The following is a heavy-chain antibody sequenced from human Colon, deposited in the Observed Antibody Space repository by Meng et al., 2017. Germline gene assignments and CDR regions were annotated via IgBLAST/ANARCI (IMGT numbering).Heavy chain of an antibody. Sequence: SLGLCCAASGFTFSSYAMSWVRQAPGKGMEWVAAILYDGSSKYYADSVKGRFTISRDNSKNTLYLQMNNLRAEDTAVYYCARGGLAMVGLYFDFWGQGTLVTVSS. CDR1: GFTFSSYA. CDR2: ILYDGSSK. J-gene: IGHJ4*02. V-gene: IGHV3-33*08. CDR3: ARGGLAMVGLYFDF. D-gene: IGHD6-19*01.